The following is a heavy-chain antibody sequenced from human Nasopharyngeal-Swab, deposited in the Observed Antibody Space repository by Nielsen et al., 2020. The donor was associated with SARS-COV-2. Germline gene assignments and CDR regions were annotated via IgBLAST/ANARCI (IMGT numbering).Heavy chain of an antibody. V-gene: IGHV3-23*01. CDR1: GFTFSTYA. Sequence: GGSLRLSCAASGFTFSTYAMTWVRQTPGRGLEWVSTISVSGDYTYYADSAKGRFSISRDNSKSTLYLQMNSLRAEDTAVYYCARVVWLREKTQPAVADDYWGQGTLVTVSS. CDR2: ISVSGDYT. J-gene: IGHJ4*02. CDR3: ARVVWLREKTQPAVADDY. D-gene: IGHD5-18*01.